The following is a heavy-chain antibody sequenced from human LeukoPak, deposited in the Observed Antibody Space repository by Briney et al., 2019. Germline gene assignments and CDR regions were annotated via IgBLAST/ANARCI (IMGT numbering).Heavy chain of an antibody. CDR2: ISGSGGST. V-gene: IGHV3-23*01. J-gene: IGHJ4*02. CDR3: AKLKVATSLYYFDY. Sequence: GGSLRLSCAASGFTFSSYAMSWVRQAPGKGLEWVSAISGSGGSTHYADSVKGRFTISRDNSKNTLYLQMNSLRAEDTAVYYCAKLKVATSLYYFDYWGQGTLVTVSS. D-gene: IGHD5-12*01. CDR1: GFTFSSYA.